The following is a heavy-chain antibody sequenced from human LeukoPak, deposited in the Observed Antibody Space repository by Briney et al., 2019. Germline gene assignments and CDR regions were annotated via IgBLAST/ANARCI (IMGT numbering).Heavy chain of an antibody. CDR2: ISGSGRDT. D-gene: IGHD6-13*01. Sequence: PGGSLRLSCAASGFTFSSSGMNWVRQAPGMGLEWVSVISGSGRDTYYADSVKGRFTISRDNSKNTLYLQMSSLRAEDTAVYYCATIIAAAGTGVWGQGTTVTVSS. CDR1: GFTFSSSG. V-gene: IGHV3-23*01. CDR3: ATIIAAAGTGV. J-gene: IGHJ6*02.